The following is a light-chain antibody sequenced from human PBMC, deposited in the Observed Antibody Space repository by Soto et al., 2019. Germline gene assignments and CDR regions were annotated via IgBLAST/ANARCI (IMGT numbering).Light chain of an antibody. CDR2: AAS. Sequence: DGQMTQSPSSLSASVGDRVTITFRASQSISSYLNWYQQKPGKAPKLLIYAASSLQSGVPSRFSGSGSGTDFTLTISSLQPEDFATYYCQQSYSTPHTFAQGTRLEIK. J-gene: IGKJ5*01. CDR3: QQSYSTPHT. CDR1: QSISSY. V-gene: IGKV1-39*01.